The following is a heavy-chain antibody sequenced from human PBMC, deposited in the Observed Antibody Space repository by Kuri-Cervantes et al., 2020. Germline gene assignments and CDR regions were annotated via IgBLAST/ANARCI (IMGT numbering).Heavy chain of an antibody. CDR2: ISAYNGNT. Sequence: ASVKVSCKASGYTFTSYGISWVQQAPGQGLEWMGWISAYNGNTNYAQKFQGRVTITADESTSTAYMELSSLRSEDTAVYYCARDDMVTPQAAAFDIWGQGTMVTVSS. D-gene: IGHD5-18*01. V-gene: IGHV1-18*01. CDR1: GYTFTSYG. J-gene: IGHJ3*02. CDR3: ARDDMVTPQAAAFDI.